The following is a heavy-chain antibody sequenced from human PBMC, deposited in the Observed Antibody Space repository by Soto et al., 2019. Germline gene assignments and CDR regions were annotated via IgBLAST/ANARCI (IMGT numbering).Heavy chain of an antibody. J-gene: IGHJ4*02. D-gene: IGHD2-2*01. V-gene: IGHV3-7*01. CDR3: ARDRDCSSTSCYLLASDY. CDR1: GFTFSSYW. Sequence: EVQLVESGGGLVQPGGSLRLSCAASGFTFSSYWMSWLRQAPGKGLEWVANIKQDGSEKYYVDSVKGRFTISRDNAKNSLYLQMNSLRAEDTAVYYCARDRDCSSTSCYLLASDYWGQGTLVTVSS. CDR2: IKQDGSEK.